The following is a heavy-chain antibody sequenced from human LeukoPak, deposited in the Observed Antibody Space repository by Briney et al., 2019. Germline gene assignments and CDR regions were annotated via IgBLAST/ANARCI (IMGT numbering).Heavy chain of an antibody. J-gene: IGHJ4*02. Sequence: PGGSLRVSCEASGFTFNKFAMSWVRQAPGKGPEWVSAIGSSGATTFYADSVKGRFTISRDNSKNTLYLQMHSLRAEDTAVYYCVKDYSTIPAAANPLFDYWGQGALVTVSS. CDR3: VKDYSTIPAAANPLFDY. CDR1: GFTFNKFA. D-gene: IGHD6-13*01. CDR2: IGSSGATT. V-gene: IGHV3-23*01.